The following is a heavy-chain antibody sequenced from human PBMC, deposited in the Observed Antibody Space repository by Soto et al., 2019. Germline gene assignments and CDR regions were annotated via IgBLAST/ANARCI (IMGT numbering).Heavy chain of an antibody. CDR1: GGSVSSGDYY. D-gene: IGHD5-18*01. J-gene: IGHJ5*02. CDR3: ARIPVDTSMIYWLDA. CDR2: IYYSGNT. V-gene: IGHV4-61*08. Sequence: SETLSLTCTVSGGSVSSGDYYWSWIRQPPGKGLEWIGYIYYSGNTNCNPSLKSRVIISVDTSKNLFSLKLTSVTAADTAVYYCARIPVDTSMIYWLDAWGQGTLVTVSS.